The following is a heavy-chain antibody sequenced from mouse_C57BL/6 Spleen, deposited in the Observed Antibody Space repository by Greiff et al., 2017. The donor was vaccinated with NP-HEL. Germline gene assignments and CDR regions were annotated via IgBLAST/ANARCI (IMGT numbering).Heavy chain of an antibody. CDR1: GYTFTSYW. Sequence: QVQLQQPGAELVQPGASVTLSCKASGYTFTSYWITWVKQRPGQGLEWIGDIYPGSGSTTYNETFKSQATLTVDTSSSTAYMQLSSLTSEDSAVYYCASGITTGYFDVWGTGTTVTVSS. D-gene: IGHD2-4*01. CDR2: IYPGSGST. J-gene: IGHJ1*03. V-gene: IGHV1-55*01. CDR3: ASGITTGYFDV.